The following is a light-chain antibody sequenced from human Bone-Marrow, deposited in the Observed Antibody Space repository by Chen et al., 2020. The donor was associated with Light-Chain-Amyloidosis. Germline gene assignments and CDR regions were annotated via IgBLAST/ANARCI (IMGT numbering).Light chain of an antibody. CDR1: SGSIATNY. CDR3: QSYQGSSQGV. Sequence: NFMLTQPPSVSESPGKTVIISCTRSSGSIATNYVQWYQQRPGSSHPTVIYEDDQRPSGVPDRFSVSIDRSSNSASLTISGLKTEDEADYYCQSYQGSSQGVFGGGTKLTVL. V-gene: IGLV6-57*01. J-gene: IGLJ3*02. CDR2: EDD.